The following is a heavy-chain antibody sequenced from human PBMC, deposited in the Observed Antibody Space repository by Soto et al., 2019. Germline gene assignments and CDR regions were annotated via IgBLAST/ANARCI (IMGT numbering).Heavy chain of an antibody. V-gene: IGHV3-9*01. CDR3: AKDILFGETSYYYGMDV. D-gene: IGHD3-10*01. Sequence: EVQLVESGGGLVQPGRSLRLSCGASGFTFGDYAMHWVRQAPGKGLEWVSGISWNSARIDYADSVKGRFTISRDNAKNSLYLQMNSLRAEDTALYYCAKDILFGETSYYYGMDVWGQGTTVTVSS. J-gene: IGHJ6*02. CDR1: GFTFGDYA. CDR2: ISWNSARI.